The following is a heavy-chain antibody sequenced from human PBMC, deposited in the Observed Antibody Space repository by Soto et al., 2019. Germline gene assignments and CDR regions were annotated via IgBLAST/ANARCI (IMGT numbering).Heavy chain of an antibody. D-gene: IGHD3-10*01. J-gene: IGHJ6*02. CDR3: ARDGRLMLRGFSFYNGMDV. CDR2: IYYSGNT. V-gene: IGHV4-59*01. CDR1: GGSIINYY. Sequence: HVQLQESGPGLVKPSETLSLTCTISGGSIINYYWNWIRQPPGKGLEWIGYIYYSGNTNYNPSLKSRVPXSXDXXKNQFSLKLTSVTAADTAVYFCARDGRLMLRGFSFYNGMDVWGQGTTVTVSS.